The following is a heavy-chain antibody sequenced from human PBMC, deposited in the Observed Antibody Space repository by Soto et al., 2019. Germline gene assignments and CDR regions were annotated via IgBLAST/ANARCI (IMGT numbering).Heavy chain of an antibody. V-gene: IGHV1-18*01. D-gene: IGHD3-10*01. Sequence: QVQLVQSGAEVKKPGASVKVSCKASGYTFTSYGISWVRQAPGQGLEWMGWISAYNGNTNYAPKLQGRVTMTPDTSTTPAYMERRSLRSADTAVYYCARDYGFGELFDPWGQGTLVTVSS. J-gene: IGHJ5*02. CDR3: ARDYGFGELFDP. CDR2: ISAYNGNT. CDR1: GYTFTSYG.